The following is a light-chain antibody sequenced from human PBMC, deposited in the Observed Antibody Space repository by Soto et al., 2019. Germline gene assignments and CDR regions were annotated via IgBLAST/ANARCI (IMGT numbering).Light chain of an antibody. CDR3: QQYGSSPQT. CDR2: GAS. Sequence: EIVLTQSPGTLSLSLGERATLTCRAILSVSSSYLAWYQQKPGQAPRLLIYGASSRATGIPDRFSGSGSGTDFTLTISRLEPEDFAVYYYQQYGSSPQTFGQGTKVDIK. J-gene: IGKJ1*01. CDR1: LSVSSSY. V-gene: IGKV3-20*01.